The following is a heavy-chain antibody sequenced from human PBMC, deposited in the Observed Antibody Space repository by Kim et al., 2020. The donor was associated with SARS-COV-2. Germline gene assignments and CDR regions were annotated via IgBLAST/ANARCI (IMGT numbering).Heavy chain of an antibody. CDR3: ARGGIFDIGFDP. Sequence: SETLSLTCAVYGGSFSGYYWSWIRQPPGKGLEWIGEINHSGSTNYNPSLKSRVTISVDTSKNQFSLKLSSVTAADTAVYYCARGGIFDIGFDPWGQGTLVTVSS. J-gene: IGHJ5*02. D-gene: IGHD2-15*01. CDR2: INHSGST. V-gene: IGHV4-34*01. CDR1: GGSFSGYY.